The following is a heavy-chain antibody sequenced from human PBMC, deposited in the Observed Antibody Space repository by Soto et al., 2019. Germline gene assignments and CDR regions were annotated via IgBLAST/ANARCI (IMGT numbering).Heavy chain of an antibody. CDR2: ISYDGSNK. D-gene: IGHD3-22*01. J-gene: IGHJ4*02. V-gene: IGHV3-30-3*01. CDR1: GFTFSSYA. CDR3: ASPYYYDSSGYRQNFDY. Sequence: GGSLRLSCAASGFTFSSYAMHWVRQAPGKGLEWVAVISYDGSNKYYADSVKGRFTISRDNSKNTLYLQMNSLRAEDTAVYYCASPYYYDSSGYRQNFDYWGQGTLVTVSS.